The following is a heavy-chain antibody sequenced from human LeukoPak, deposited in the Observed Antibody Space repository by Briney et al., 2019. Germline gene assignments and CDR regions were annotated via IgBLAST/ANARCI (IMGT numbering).Heavy chain of an antibody. J-gene: IGHJ4*02. CDR2: ISSDGSTT. Sequence: GGSLRLSCAACGFTFSNYWMHWVRQAPGKGLVWVSHISSDGSTTNCADSVKGRFTISRDNAKNTLFLQMNSLRAEDTAVYYCVRDRAAKWGQGTLVTVSA. CDR3: VRDRAAK. CDR1: GFTFSNYW. V-gene: IGHV3-74*01.